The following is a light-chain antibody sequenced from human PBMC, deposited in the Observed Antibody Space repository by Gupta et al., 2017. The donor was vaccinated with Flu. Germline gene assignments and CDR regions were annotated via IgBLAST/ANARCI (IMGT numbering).Light chain of an antibody. CDR1: QSLLQTNGNHY. Sequence: IVMTQSPLSLTVTPGEPASISCRSSQSLLQTNGNHYLDWFLQKPGQSPQLLIFWGSKRAPGVSDRFSGSGSGTDFTRKISRVEAEDAGTYYFMQDAHTRTFGQGTKVEIK. J-gene: IGKJ1*01. CDR2: WGS. V-gene: IGKV2-28*01. CDR3: MQDAHTRT.